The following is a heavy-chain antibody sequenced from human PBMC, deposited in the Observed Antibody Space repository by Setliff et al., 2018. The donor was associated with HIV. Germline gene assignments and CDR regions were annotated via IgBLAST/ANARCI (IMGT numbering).Heavy chain of an antibody. V-gene: IGHV4-39*07. CDR3: ARDRSFSGIAVAPTGLGY. J-gene: IGHJ4*02. Sequence: SETLSLTCTVSGGSISSSSYYWGWIRQAPGKGLEWIGSIYSRGSTYYNPSLKSRVAISVDTSKNQFSLKLSSVTAADTAVYYCARDRSFSGIAVAPTGLGYWGQGTLVTVSS. CDR1: GGSISSSSYY. D-gene: IGHD6-19*01. CDR2: IYSRGST.